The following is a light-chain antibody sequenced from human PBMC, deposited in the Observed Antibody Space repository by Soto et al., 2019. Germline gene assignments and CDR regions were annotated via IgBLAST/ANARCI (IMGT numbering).Light chain of an antibody. CDR2: WAS. CDR1: QTLLYSSNNKNF. J-gene: IGKJ4*01. V-gene: IGKV4-1*01. CDR3: QQYYSTPLT. Sequence: ILVTQSPDALAVSLGERATINCKSSQTLLYSSNNKNFLAWYQQKPGQPPKLLISWASTRESGVPRRFSGSGSGTDFTLTISSLQTEDVAVYYWQQYYSTPLTFGGGTKVEIK.